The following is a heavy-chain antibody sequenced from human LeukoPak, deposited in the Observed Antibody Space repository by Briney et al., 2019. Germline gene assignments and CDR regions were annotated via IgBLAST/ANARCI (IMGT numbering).Heavy chain of an antibody. Sequence: SETLSLTCTVSGGSISSGGYYWGWIRQPPGKGLEWIGSIYHSGSTYYNPSLKSRVTISVDTSKNQFSLKLSSVTAADTAVYYCARDLTIFKRYYYGSGITPRGPHYFDYWGQGTLVTVSS. CDR1: GGSISSGGYY. D-gene: IGHD3-10*01. J-gene: IGHJ4*02. CDR2: IYHSGST. CDR3: ARDLTIFKRYYYGSGITPRGPHYFDY. V-gene: IGHV4-39*07.